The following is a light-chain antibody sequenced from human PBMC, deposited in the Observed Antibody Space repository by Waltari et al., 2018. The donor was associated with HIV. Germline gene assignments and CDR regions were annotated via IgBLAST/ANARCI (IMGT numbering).Light chain of an antibody. CDR3: SSYAPTNKFYVL. V-gene: IGLV2-8*01. Sequence: QSALTQPPSASGSPGQSVTMSCTGTSSDIGGYNYVSWYQQHPGKAPKLIMTEVTKRPSGVPDRFSGSKSGNTASLTVSGLQAEDEAHYYCSSYAPTNKFYVLFGGGTRLTVL. J-gene: IGLJ2*01. CDR1: SSDIGGYNY. CDR2: EVT.